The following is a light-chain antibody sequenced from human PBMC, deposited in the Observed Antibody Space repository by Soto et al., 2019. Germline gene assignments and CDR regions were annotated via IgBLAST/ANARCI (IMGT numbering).Light chain of an antibody. J-gene: IGLJ2*01. CDR1: RTDIGGYNY. V-gene: IGLV2-14*01. Sequence: QSVLTQPASVSGSLGQSITISCTGTRTDIGGYNYVSWYQQYPGKAPKLVICEVTSRPSGISDRFSGSKSGNTASLTISGLQAEDEADYYCSSYAGSNNLVVFGGGTKLTVL. CDR2: EVT. CDR3: SSYAGSNNLVV.